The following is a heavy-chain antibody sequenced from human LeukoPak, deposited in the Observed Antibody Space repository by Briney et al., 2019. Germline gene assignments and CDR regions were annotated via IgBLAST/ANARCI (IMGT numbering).Heavy chain of an antibody. Sequence: HGESLKISCKGSGYSFTSYWIGWVRQMPGKGLEWMGILYPGDSDTRYSPSFQAQVTISADKSISTAYLQWSSLKASDTAMYYCARYQLLPRNWFDPWGQGTLVTVSS. J-gene: IGHJ5*02. CDR1: GYSFTSYW. V-gene: IGHV5-51*01. CDR2: LYPGDSDT. CDR3: ARYQLLPRNWFDP. D-gene: IGHD2-2*01.